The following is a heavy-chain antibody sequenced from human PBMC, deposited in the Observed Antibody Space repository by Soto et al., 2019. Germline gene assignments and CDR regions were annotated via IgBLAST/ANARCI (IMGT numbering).Heavy chain of an antibody. V-gene: IGHV4-31*03. Sequence: PSETLSLTCTASGGSISSGGYYWSWIRQHPGKGLEWIGYIYYSGSTYYNPSLKSRVTISVDTSKNQFSLKLGSVTAADTAVYYCARGRDILTGYLDYWGQGTLVTVSS. CDR2: IYYSGST. D-gene: IGHD3-9*01. CDR1: GGSISSGGYY. J-gene: IGHJ4*02. CDR3: ARGRDILTGYLDY.